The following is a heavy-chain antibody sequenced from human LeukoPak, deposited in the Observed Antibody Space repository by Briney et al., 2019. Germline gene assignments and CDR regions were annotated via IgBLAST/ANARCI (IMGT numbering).Heavy chain of an antibody. V-gene: IGHV3-30*04. CDR3: AVAYSYVFDY. CDR1: GFTFSSYA. CDR2: ISYDGSNK. D-gene: IGHD5-18*01. Sequence: GRSLRLSCAAPGFTFSSYAMHWVRQAPGKGLEWVAVISYDGSNKYYADSVKGRFTISRDNAKNSLYLQMNSLRAEDTAVYYCAVAYSYVFDYWGQGTLVTVSS. J-gene: IGHJ4*02.